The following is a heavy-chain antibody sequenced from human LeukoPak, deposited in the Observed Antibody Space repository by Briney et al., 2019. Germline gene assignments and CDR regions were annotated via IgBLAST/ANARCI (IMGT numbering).Heavy chain of an antibody. Sequence: GSLRLSCVASGFTFSTYAMHWVRQAPGKGLEWVAVILYDGNNKYYADSVKGRFTISRDNSKNTPYLQMNSLRAEDTAVYYCARGRKYSYGTYYYGLDVWGQGTTVTVCS. CDR3: ARGRKYSYGTYYYGLDV. CDR1: GFTFSTYA. J-gene: IGHJ6*02. D-gene: IGHD5-18*01. CDR2: ILYDGNNK. V-gene: IGHV3-30-3*01.